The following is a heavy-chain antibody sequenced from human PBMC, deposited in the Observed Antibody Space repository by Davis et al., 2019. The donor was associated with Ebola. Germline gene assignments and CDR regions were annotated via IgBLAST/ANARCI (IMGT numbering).Heavy chain of an antibody. CDR3: ARAYGGYNR. D-gene: IGHD5-24*01. V-gene: IGHV4-39*07. Sequence: SETLSLTCTVSGGSISSSSYYWGWIRQPPGKGLEWIGSIYYSGSTYYNPSLKSRVTISVDTSKNQFSLQLSSVTAADTAVYYCARAYGGYNRWGQGTLVTVSS. CDR2: IYYSGST. J-gene: IGHJ4*02. CDR1: GGSISSSSYY.